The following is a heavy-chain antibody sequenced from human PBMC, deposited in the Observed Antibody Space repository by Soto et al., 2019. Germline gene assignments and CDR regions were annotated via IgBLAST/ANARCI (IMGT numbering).Heavy chain of an antibody. D-gene: IGHD6-19*01. V-gene: IGHV6-1*01. Sequence: PSQTLSLTCAISGDSFSSNSAAWNWIRQSPSRGLEWLGRTYFRSKWYNDYAVSVKSRITINPDTSKNQFSLQLNSVTPEDTAVYYCARDLGQWLVSPYYFDYWGQGTLVTVSS. CDR1: GDSFSSNSAA. J-gene: IGHJ4*02. CDR2: TYFRSKWYN. CDR3: ARDLGQWLVSPYYFDY.